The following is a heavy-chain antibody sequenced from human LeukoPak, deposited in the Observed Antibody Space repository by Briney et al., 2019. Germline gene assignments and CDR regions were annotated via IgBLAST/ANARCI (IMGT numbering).Heavy chain of an antibody. CDR1: GGSISTSNYY. Sequence: SETLSLTCTVSGGSISTSNYYWGWIRQPPGKGLEWIGNIFYSGSTYYSPSLKSRVTISLDTSRNQFSLKLNSVTAADTAVYYCARAKHIVVSFRQGWFDPWGQGTLVTVSS. D-gene: IGHD2-21*01. J-gene: IGHJ5*02. CDR2: IFYSGST. CDR3: ARAKHIVVSFRQGWFDP. V-gene: IGHV4-39*07.